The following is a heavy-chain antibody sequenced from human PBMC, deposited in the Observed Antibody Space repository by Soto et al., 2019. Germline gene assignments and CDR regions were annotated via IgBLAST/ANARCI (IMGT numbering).Heavy chain of an antibody. V-gene: IGHV2-5*02. Sequence: QITLKESGPTLVKPTQTLTXTCTXXGFSLSTSGVGVGWIRQPPGKALEWLALIYWDDDKRYSPSLKSRLTITKDTSKNQVVLTMTNMDPVDTATYYXXXRLXXXXXXSYFDYWGQGTLVTVSS. J-gene: IGHJ4*02. CDR1: GFSLSTSGVG. CDR2: IYWDDDK. CDR3: XXRLXXXXXXSYFDY. D-gene: IGHD3-10*01.